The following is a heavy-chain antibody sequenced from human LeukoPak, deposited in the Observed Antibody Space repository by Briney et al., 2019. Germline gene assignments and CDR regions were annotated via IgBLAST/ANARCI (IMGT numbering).Heavy chain of an antibody. Sequence: PGESLKISCKGSGYSFTTNWIGWVRQMPGKGPEWMGIIYPGDSETRYSPSFQGQVTISADKSISTAYQQWSSLKASDTAMYYCVRSRGYSYGYSYYFDYWGQGALVTVSS. D-gene: IGHD5-18*01. CDR2: IYPGDSET. J-gene: IGHJ4*02. CDR3: VRSRGYSYGYSYYFDY. V-gene: IGHV5-51*01. CDR1: GYSFTTNW.